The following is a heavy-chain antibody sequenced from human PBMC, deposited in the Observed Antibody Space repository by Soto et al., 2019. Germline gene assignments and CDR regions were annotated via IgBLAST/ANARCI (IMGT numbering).Heavy chain of an antibody. CDR3: ARDDYDYGEYNWFDP. V-gene: IGHV3-7*01. J-gene: IGHJ5*02. CDR1: GFTVSSYW. CDR2: IKQDGSEK. Sequence: GGSLRLSCAASGFTVSSYWMSWVRQAPGKGLEWVANIKQDGSEKYYVDSVKGRFTISRDNAKNSLYLQMNSLRAEDTAVYYCARDDYDYGEYNWFDPWGQGTLVTVSS. D-gene: IGHD4-17*01.